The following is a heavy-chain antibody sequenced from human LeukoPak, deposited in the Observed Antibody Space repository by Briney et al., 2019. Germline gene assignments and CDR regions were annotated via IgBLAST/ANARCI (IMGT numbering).Heavy chain of an antibody. J-gene: IGHJ3*02. CDR1: VGSFSGYY. D-gene: IGHD2-15*01. Sequence: SETLSLTCAVYVGSFSGYYWSWIRKPPGKGLEWIGEINHSGSTNYNPSLKSRVTISVDTSKNQFSLKLSPVTAADTAVYYCARGGYCSGGSCHDAFDIWGQGTMVTVSS. CDR2: INHSGST. V-gene: IGHV4-34*01. CDR3: ARGGYCSGGSCHDAFDI.